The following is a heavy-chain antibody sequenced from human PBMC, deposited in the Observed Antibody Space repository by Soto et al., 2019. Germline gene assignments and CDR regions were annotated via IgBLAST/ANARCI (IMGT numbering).Heavy chain of an antibody. Sequence: GGSLRRSCAASGFTFSVYAMHWVRQAPGEGLEWVSAISVSGGSTYYADSVKGRFTISRDNSKNTLYLQMNSLRAEDTAVYYCAKEVEMATPPAGFDYWGKRNRVTVSS. CDR2: ISVSGGST. V-gene: IGHV3-23*01. CDR3: AKEVEMATPPAGFDY. J-gene: IGHJ4*02. D-gene: IGHD5-12*01. CDR1: GFTFSVYA.